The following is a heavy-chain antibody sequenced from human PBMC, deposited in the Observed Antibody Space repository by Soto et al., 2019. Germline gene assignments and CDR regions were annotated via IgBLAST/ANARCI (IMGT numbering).Heavy chain of an antibody. Sequence: QVQLQESGPGLVRPSETLSLTCTVSSDSISSYYWIWIRQSPGKGLEWIGYTDYSGNTNYNPSLQSRGTISGDTSKNQFSRRLSSVTAADTAVYYCARAVGDPLYYLDYWGQGTLVTVSS. J-gene: IGHJ4*02. CDR3: ARAVGDPLYYLDY. CDR2: TDYSGNT. V-gene: IGHV4-59*08. CDR1: SDSISSYY. D-gene: IGHD6-19*01.